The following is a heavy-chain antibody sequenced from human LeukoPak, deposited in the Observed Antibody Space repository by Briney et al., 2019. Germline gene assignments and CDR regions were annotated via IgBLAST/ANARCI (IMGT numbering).Heavy chain of an antibody. CDR3: ARDPYYYDSSGYYYVGAFDI. CDR1: GFTFSRYG. Sequence: GGSLRLSCVASGFTFSRYGMHWVRQAPGKGLEWVAFIQYDGSNTYYADSVKGRFTISRDNSKNTLYLQMNSLRAEDTAVYYCARDPYYYDSSGYYYVGAFDIWGQGTMVTVSS. V-gene: IGHV3-30*02. D-gene: IGHD3-22*01. J-gene: IGHJ3*02. CDR2: IQYDGSNT.